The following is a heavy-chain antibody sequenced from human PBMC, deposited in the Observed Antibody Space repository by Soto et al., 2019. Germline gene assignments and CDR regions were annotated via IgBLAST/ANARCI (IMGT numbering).Heavy chain of an antibody. J-gene: IGHJ4*02. CDR2: ISGSGGST. Sequence: PGGSLRLSCAASGFTFSSYAMSWVRQAPGKGLEWVSAISGSGGSTYYADSVKGRFTISRDNSKNTLYLQMNSLRAEDTAVYYCAKDLGGSHSSGYYLDYWGQGTLVTVSS. V-gene: IGHV3-23*01. CDR1: GFTFSSYA. D-gene: IGHD3-22*01. CDR3: AKDLGGSHSSGYYLDY.